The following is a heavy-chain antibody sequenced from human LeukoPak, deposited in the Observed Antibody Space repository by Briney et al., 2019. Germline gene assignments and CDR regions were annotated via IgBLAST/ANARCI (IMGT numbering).Heavy chain of an antibody. CDR2: INWNGGST. V-gene: IGHV3-20*04. CDR3: AIDRRPSSGYFNDAFDI. Sequence: GGSLRLSCAASGFTFDDYGMSWVRQAPGKGLEWVSGINWNGGSTGYADSVKGRFTISRDNAKNSLYLQMNSLRAEDTALYYCAIDRRPSSGYFNDAFDIWGQGTMVTVSS. J-gene: IGHJ3*02. CDR1: GFTFDDYG. D-gene: IGHD3-22*01.